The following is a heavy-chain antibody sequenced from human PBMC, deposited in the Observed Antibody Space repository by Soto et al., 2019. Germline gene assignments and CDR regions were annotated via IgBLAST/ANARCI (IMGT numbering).Heavy chain of an antibody. V-gene: IGHV3-23*01. CDR1: GSTFSSNA. J-gene: IGHJ3*01. CDR2: ISDPGTST. D-gene: IGHD2-21*02. Sequence: GGSLRLSCEASGSTFSSNAMSWARQAPGKGLEWVSSISDPGTSTYYANSVKGRFSMSRDNSKNTLFLQMNRLRADDTAVYFCAKSLVTPSDAFDLWGRGTLVTVSS. CDR3: AKSLVTPSDAFDL.